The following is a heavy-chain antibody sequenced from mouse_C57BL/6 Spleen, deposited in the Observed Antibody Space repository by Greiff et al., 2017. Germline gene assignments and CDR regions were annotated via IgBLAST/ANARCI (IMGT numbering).Heavy chain of an antibody. D-gene: IGHD2-4*01. J-gene: IGHJ2*01. CDR3: ARRIYYDYDIYFDY. Sequence: QVHVKQSGAELARPGASVKLSCKASGYTFTSYGISWVKQRTGQGLEWIGEIYPRSGNTYYNEKFKGKATLTAAKSSSTAYMELRSLTSEDSAVYFCARRIYYDYDIYFDYWGQGTTLTVSS. V-gene: IGHV1-81*01. CDR2: IYPRSGNT. CDR1: GYTFTSYG.